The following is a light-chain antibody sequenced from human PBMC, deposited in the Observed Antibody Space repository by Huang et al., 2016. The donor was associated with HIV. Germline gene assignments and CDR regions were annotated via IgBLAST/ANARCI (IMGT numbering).Light chain of an antibody. V-gene: IGKV3-11*01. J-gene: IGKJ1*01. CDR2: DAI. Sequence: EIVLTQSPATLSLFPGERAILSCRASQSVGNSLAWYQQRPGQAPRLLIYDAINRATGIPTRFSGGGSGTYFALTINGLEPEDFAVYYCQQRSSWWAFGHGTRVEI. CDR1: QSVGNS. CDR3: QQRSSWWA.